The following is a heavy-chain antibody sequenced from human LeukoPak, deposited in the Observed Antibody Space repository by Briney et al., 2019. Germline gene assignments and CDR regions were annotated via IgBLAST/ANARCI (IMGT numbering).Heavy chain of an antibody. D-gene: IGHD3-16*01. CDR1: GGSISSYY. CDR3: ARETYDIQYFQH. Sequence: PSETLSLTCTVSGGSISSYYWSWIRDPAGKGLEWIGRIYTSGSTNYNPSLKSRVAMSVDTSKNQFSMKLSSVTAADTAVYYCARETYDIQYFQHWGQGTLVTVSS. J-gene: IGHJ1*01. V-gene: IGHV4-4*07. CDR2: IYTSGST.